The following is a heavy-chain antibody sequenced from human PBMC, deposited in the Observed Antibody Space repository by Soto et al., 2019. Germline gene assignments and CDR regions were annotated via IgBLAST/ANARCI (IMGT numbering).Heavy chain of an antibody. CDR3: ARVGSIAVAGTGWNWFDP. CDR1: GGSFSGYY. Sequence: SETLSLTCAVYGGSFSGYYWSWIRQPPGKGLEWIGEINHSGSTNYNPSLKSRVTISVDTSKNQFSLKLSSVTAADTAVYYCARVGSIAVAGTGWNWFDPWGQGTLVTVSS. V-gene: IGHV4-34*01. J-gene: IGHJ5*02. CDR2: INHSGST. D-gene: IGHD6-19*01.